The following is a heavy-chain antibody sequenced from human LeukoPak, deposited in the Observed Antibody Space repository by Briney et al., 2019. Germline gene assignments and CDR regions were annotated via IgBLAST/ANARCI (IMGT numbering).Heavy chain of an antibody. CDR1: GFSFSNYP. V-gene: IGHV3-23*01. Sequence: GGSLRLSCVASGFSFSNYPMSWVREAPRKGLEWVSSLSGSGGVTYYADSVKGRFTISRDNSKNTLYLHMNSLRAEDTAIYYCAKDGSATGYYFDNWGQGTLVTVSS. D-gene: IGHD6-19*01. CDR3: AKDGSATGYYFDN. CDR2: LSGSGGVT. J-gene: IGHJ4*02.